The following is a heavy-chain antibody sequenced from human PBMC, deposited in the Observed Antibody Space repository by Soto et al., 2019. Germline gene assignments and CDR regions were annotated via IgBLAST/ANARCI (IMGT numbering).Heavy chain of an antibody. J-gene: IGHJ4*02. D-gene: IGHD3-3*01. Sequence: SVKVSCKASGGTFSTYTISWVRQAPGQGLEWMGRIIPILGITNYAQGFQGRVTITADKSTSTAYMELSSLRSEDTAVYYCARFSIFGVVIGDYWRQGTLVTVSS. V-gene: IGHV1-69*02. CDR3: ARFSIFGVVIGDY. CDR2: IIPILGIT. CDR1: GGTFSTYT.